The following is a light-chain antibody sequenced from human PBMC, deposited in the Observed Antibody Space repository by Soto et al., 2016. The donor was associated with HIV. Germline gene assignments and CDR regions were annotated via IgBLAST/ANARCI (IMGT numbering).Light chain of an antibody. CDR3: QQYNSYSYT. CDR1: QDISNS. CDR2: AAP. V-gene: IGKV1-NL1*01. J-gene: IGKJ2*01. Sequence: DIQMSQSPSSLSASVGDRVTITCRASQDISNSLAWYQQKPGKAPKLLINAAPRLENGVPSRFSGSGSGTEFTLTISSLQPDDFATYYCQQYNSYSYTFGQGTKLEIK.